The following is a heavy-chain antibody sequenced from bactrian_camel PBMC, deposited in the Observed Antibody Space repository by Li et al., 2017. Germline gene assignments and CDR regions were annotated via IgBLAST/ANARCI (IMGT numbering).Heavy chain of an antibody. Sequence: VQLVESGGGSVEAGGSLRLACVVSGYAYGGNCLGWFRQRPGKEREGIAAFYREGDGAIYADSVKGRFTISSDLSKNTVYLHLDSLKPEDTAMYYCAAVAEGRTVEGGVSLWTLFESGYWGQGTQVTVS. J-gene: IGHJ4*01. CDR1: GYAYGGNC. CDR2: FYREGDGA. V-gene: IGHV3S42*01. CDR3: AAVAEGRTVEGGVSLWTLFESGY. D-gene: IGHD3*01.